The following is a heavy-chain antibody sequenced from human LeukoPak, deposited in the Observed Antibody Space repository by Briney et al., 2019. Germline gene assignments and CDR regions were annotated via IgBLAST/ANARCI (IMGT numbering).Heavy chain of an antibody. Sequence: GGSLRLSCAASGFTFSNYAMSWVRQAPGKGLEWVSAISGSGGSTYYADSVKGRFTISRDNSKNTLYLQMNSLRAEDTAVYYCAKEGASVVVASDFDYWGQGTLVTVSS. J-gene: IGHJ4*02. D-gene: IGHD3-22*01. CDR1: GFTFSNYA. CDR2: ISGSGGST. CDR3: AKEGASVVVASDFDY. V-gene: IGHV3-23*01.